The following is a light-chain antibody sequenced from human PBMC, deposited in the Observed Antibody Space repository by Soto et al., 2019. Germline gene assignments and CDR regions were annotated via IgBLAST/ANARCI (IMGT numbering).Light chain of an antibody. CDR3: HQYINAPWT. CDR1: QSDLYGPNNNNY. J-gene: IGKJ1*01. Sequence: DFVMTQSPDSLAVSLGERATINCKSSQSDLYGPNNNNYLSWYQQKPGQPPKLLIYWASTRESGVPDRFSGSGSGTDFTLTISSLQAEDVAVYYCHQYINAPWTFGQGTKVEIK. CDR2: WAS. V-gene: IGKV4-1*01.